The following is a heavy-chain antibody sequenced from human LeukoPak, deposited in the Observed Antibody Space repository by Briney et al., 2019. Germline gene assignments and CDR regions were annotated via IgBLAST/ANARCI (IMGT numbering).Heavy chain of an antibody. J-gene: IGHJ4*02. CDR2: MNKEGRER. D-gene: IGHD5-18*01. V-gene: IGHV3-7*01. Sequence: PGGSLRLSCAASGFTFSSYDMSWVGQAQGKGLEWVANMNKEGRERKFVGSGKGRFTISRDNAKNSVFLYMNNLRAEDTAVYYCVRDKGYSQFDYWGQGTLVTVSS. CDR1: GFTFSSYD. CDR3: VRDKGYSQFDY.